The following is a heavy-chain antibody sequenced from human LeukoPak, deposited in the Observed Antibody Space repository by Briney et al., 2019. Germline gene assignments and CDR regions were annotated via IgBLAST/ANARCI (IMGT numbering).Heavy chain of an antibody. J-gene: IGHJ4*02. CDR1: GYTFTGYY. D-gene: IGHD5-12*01. Sequence: ASVKVSCKASGYTFTGYYMHWVRQAPGQGLEWMGWINPNSGGTNYAQKFQGRVTMTRDTSISTAYMELSRLRSDDTAVYYCARIGIVATIRGFDYWGQGTLVTVSS. CDR2: INPNSGGT. CDR3: ARIGIVATIRGFDY. V-gene: IGHV1-2*02.